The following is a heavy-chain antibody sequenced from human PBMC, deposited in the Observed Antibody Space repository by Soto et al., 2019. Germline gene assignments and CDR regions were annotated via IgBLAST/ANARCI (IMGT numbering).Heavy chain of an antibody. V-gene: IGHV1-18*01. J-gene: IGHJ6*02. CDR3: ARDLHYDSNYYYYGMDV. CDR1: GYTFTSYG. CDR2: ISAYNGNT. Sequence: ASVKVSCKASGYTFTSYGISWVRQAPGQGLEWMGWISAYNGNTNYAQKLQDRVTMTTDTSTSTAYMELRSLRSDDTALYYCARDLHYDSNYYYYGMDVWGQGTTVTVS. D-gene: IGHD3-22*01.